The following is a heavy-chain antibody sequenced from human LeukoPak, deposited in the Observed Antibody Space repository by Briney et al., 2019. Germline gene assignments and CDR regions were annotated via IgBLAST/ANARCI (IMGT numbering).Heavy chain of an antibody. V-gene: IGHV3-7*01. J-gene: IGHJ4*02. CDR2: IKEDGSDK. CDR3: ARDWGDGFDY. CDR1: GFTFSDYY. Sequence: GGSLRLSCAASGFTFSDYYMSWVRQAPGKGLEWVASIKEDGSDKYYVDSVKGRFTISRDNAKNSVYLQMNSLRAEDTAVYYCARDWGDGFDYWGQGTPVTVSS. D-gene: IGHD2-21*02.